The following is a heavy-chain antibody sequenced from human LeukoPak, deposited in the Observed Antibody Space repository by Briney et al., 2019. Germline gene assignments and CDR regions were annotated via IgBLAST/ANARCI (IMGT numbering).Heavy chain of an antibody. D-gene: IGHD2-2*02. CDR2: ISSSSSYI. Sequence: GGSLRLSCAASGFTFSSYSMSWVRQAPGKGLEWVSSISSSSSYIYYADSVKGRFTISRDNAKNSLYLQINSLRAEDTAVYYCAREDCSSTSCYTETYYYYMDVWGKGTTVTVSS. CDR1: GFTFSSYS. CDR3: AREDCSSTSCYTETYYYYMDV. V-gene: IGHV3-21*01. J-gene: IGHJ6*03.